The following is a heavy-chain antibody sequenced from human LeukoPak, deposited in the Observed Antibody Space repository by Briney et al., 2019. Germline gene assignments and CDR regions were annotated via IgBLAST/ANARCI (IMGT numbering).Heavy chain of an antibody. V-gene: IGHV3-74*01. CDR3: ARAWYAAFDI. CDR2: INSDGSST. J-gene: IGHJ3*02. D-gene: IGHD2-15*01. CDR1: GFSFSSYR. Sequence: PGGSLRLSCAASGFSFSSYRMHWVRQAPGEGGVGVSRINSDGSSTSYADSVKGRFTISRDNAKNTLYLQMNSLRAEDTAVYDCARAWYAAFDIWGQGTMVTVSS.